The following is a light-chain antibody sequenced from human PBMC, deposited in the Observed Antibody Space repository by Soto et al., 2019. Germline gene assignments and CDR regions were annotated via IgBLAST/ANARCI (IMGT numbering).Light chain of an antibody. V-gene: IGKV1-39*01. CDR2: AAS. CDR3: QQTYITPYT. J-gene: IGKJ2*01. Sequence: DIQMTQSPSSLSASEGDRVTLTCRASQTISSYLNWYQQKPGKAPKLLIYAASSLQSGVPSRFSGSGSGTDFTLTISSPQPEDFATYYCQQTYITPYTFGQGTKLEIK. CDR1: QTISSY.